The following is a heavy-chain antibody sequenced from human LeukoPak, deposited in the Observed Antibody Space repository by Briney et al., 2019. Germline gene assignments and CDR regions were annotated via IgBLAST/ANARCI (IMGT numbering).Heavy chain of an antibody. CDR3: ARLDSSGYVVDY. CDR2: IYYSGST. J-gene: IGHJ4*02. D-gene: IGHD3-22*01. CDR1: GGSISSSSYY. Sequence: PSETLSLTCTVSGGSISSSSYYWGWIRQPPGKGLEWIGSIYYSGSTYYNPSLKSRVTISVDTSKNQFSLKLSSATAADTAVYYCARLDSSGYVVDYWGQGTLVTVSS. V-gene: IGHV4-39*01.